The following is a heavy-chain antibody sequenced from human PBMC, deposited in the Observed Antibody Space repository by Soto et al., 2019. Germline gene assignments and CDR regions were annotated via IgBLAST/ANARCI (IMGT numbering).Heavy chain of an antibody. Sequence: EVQLVESGGGLVQPGGSLRLSCAASGFTFSSYDMHWVRQTTGKGLEWVSTINTAGDTYYPGSVKGRFTVSRENAKNSLYLQMNSLRAGDTAVYYCAKGGVAGYYYMDVWRKGTTVTVSS. D-gene: IGHD3-16*01. CDR3: AKGGVAGYYYMDV. CDR2: INTAGDT. J-gene: IGHJ6*03. V-gene: IGHV3-13*01. CDR1: GFTFSSYD.